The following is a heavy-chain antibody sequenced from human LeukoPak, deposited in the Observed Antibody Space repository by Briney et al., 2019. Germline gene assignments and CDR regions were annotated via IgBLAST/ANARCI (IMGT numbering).Heavy chain of an antibody. D-gene: IGHD3-10*01. V-gene: IGHV1-46*01. Sequence: GASVKVSCKASGYTFTSYYMHWVRQAPGQGLEWMGIINPSGGSTSYAQKFQGRVTMTRDTSTSTVYMELSSLRSEDTAVYYCAREAYYYGSGSPLSPDYWGQGTLVTVSS. CDR3: AREAYYYGSGSPLSPDY. CDR2: INPSGGST. CDR1: GYTFTSYY. J-gene: IGHJ4*02.